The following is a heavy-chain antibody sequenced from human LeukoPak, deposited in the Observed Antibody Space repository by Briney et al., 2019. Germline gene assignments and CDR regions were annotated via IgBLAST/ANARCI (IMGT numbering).Heavy chain of an antibody. J-gene: IGHJ4*02. CDR2: IYPGDSDT. CDR3: ARPAVAGTLSYFDY. D-gene: IGHD6-19*01. CDR1: GYSFTTYC. V-gene: IGHV5-51*01. Sequence: GESLKISCKDSGYSFTTYCIGWVGQMPGKGLEWMVIIYPGDSDTRYSPSFQGQVTISADKSISTAYLQWSSLKASDTAMYYCARPAVAGTLSYFDYWGQGTLVTVSS.